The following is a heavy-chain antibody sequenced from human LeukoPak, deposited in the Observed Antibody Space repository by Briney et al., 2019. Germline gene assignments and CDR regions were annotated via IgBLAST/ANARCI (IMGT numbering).Heavy chain of an antibody. J-gene: IGHJ4*02. CDR2: IKEDGSEK. CDR3: ARTIRGY. CDR1: GFTFSNYW. D-gene: IGHD3-10*01. V-gene: IGHV3-7*01. Sequence: HPGGSPRLSCAASGFTFSNYWMSWVRQAPGKGLEWVANIKEDGSEKYYVDSVKGRFTISRDNAKNSLYLQMNSLRAEDTAVYYCARTIRGYWGQGTLVTVSS.